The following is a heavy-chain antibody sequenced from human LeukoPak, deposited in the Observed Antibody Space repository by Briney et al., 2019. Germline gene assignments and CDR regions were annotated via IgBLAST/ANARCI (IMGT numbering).Heavy chain of an antibody. J-gene: IGHJ4*02. V-gene: IGHV1-46*01. CDR3: ARDRKVRGVTRTDFDY. Sequence: ASVKVSCKASGYTFTSYYMHWVRQAPGQGLEWMGIINPSGGSTSYAQKFQGRVTMTRDTSTSTVYMELSSLRSEDTAVYYCARDRKVRGVTRTDFDYWGQGTLVTASS. CDR1: GYTFTSYY. D-gene: IGHD3-10*01. CDR2: INPSGGST.